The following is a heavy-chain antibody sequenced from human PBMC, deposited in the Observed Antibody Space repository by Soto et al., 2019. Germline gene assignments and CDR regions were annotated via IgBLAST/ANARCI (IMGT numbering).Heavy chain of an antibody. CDR2: IIPIFGTA. CDR3: ARVRLRSRFGELLGSYYYGMDV. J-gene: IGHJ6*02. D-gene: IGHD3-10*01. Sequence: SVKVSCKASGGTFSSYAISWVRQAPGQGLEWMGGIIPIFGTANYAQKFQGRVTITADESTSTAYMELSSLRSEDTAVYYCARVRLRSRFGELLGSYYYGMDVWGQGTTVTVSS. V-gene: IGHV1-69*13. CDR1: GGTFSSYA.